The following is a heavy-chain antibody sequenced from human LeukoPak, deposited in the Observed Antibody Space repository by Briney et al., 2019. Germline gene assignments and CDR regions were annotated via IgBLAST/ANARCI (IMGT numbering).Heavy chain of an antibody. CDR2: INHSGST. CDR3: ARSSWFGDSFDY. D-gene: IGHD3-10*01. V-gene: IGHV4-34*01. CDR1: GGSFSGYY. Sequence: SETLSLTCAVYGGSFSGYYWSWIRQPPGKGLEWIGEINHSGSTNYNPSLKSRVTISVDTSKNQFSLKLSSVTAADTAVYYCARSSWFGDSFDYWGQGTLVTVSS. J-gene: IGHJ4*02.